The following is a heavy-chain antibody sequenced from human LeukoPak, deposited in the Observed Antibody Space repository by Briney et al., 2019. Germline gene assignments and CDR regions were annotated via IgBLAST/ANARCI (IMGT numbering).Heavy chain of an antibody. CDR1: GLTFSSYA. J-gene: IGHJ6*02. CDR3: ARVPYGSGSYYYHGMDV. D-gene: IGHD3-10*01. V-gene: IGHV4-59*01. CDR2: IYYSGST. Sequence: GSLRLSCAASGLTFSSYAMSWIRQPPGKGLEWIGYIYYSGSTNYNPSLKSRVTISVDTSKNQFSLKLTFVTAADTAVYYCARVPYGSGSYYYHGMDVWGQGTTVTVSS.